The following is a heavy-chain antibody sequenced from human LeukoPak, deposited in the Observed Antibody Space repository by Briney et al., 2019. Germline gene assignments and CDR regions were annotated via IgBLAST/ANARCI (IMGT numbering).Heavy chain of an antibody. Sequence: GGSLRLSCAASGFTVSSNYMSWVRQAPGKGLEWVSLIYSGGSTYYADSVKGRFITSRDSSKNTLYLQMNSLRAEDTAVYYCAREVRGGNSFDYWGQGTLVTVSS. D-gene: IGHD3-10*01. J-gene: IGHJ4*02. CDR3: AREVRGGNSFDY. V-gene: IGHV3-66*01. CDR1: GFTVSSNY. CDR2: IYSGGST.